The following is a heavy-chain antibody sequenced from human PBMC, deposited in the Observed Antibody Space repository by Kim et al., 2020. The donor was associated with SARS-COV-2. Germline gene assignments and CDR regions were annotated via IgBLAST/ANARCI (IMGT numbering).Heavy chain of an antibody. J-gene: IGHJ3*02. CDR3: ARARAFDI. CDR2: YSGGT. D-gene: IGHD6-6*01. Sequence: YSGGTRYNPSLKSRVTISADTPKNQFSLRLNSVTAADTAVYYCARARAFDIWGQGTMVTVSS. V-gene: IGHV4-59*01.